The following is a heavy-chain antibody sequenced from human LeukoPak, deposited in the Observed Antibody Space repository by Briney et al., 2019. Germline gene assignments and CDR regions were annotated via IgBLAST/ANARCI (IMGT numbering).Heavy chain of an antibody. J-gene: IGHJ6*02. D-gene: IGHD2-2*01. CDR1: GYTFTSYD. V-gene: IGHV1-8*01. CDR2: MNPNSGNT. CDR3: ARSEGGGYCSSTSCFLVTSYGMDV. Sequence: ASVKVSCKASGYTFTSYDINWVRQATGQGLEWMGWMNPNSGNTGYAQKFQGRVTMTGNTSISTAYMELSSLRSEDTAVYYCARSEGGGYCSSTSCFLVTSYGMDVWGQGTTVTVSS.